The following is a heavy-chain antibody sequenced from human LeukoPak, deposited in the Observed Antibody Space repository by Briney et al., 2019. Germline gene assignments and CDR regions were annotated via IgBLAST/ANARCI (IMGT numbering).Heavy chain of an antibody. J-gene: IGHJ6*02. CDR3: ARVLRYFDWWAQGGMDV. Sequence: SQTLSLTCAVSGGSISSGGYSWSWIRQPPGKGLEWIGYIYHSGSTYYNPSLKSRVTISVDRSKNQFSLKLSSVTAADTAVYYCARVLRYFDWWAQGGMDVWGQGTTVTVSS. CDR1: GGSISSGGYS. D-gene: IGHD3-9*01. CDR2: IYHSGST. V-gene: IGHV4-30-2*01.